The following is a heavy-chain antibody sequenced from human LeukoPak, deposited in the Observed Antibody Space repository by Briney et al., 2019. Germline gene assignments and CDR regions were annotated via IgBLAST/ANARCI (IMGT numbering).Heavy chain of an antibody. CDR3: ARADSRTSWQFDP. J-gene: IGHJ5*02. CDR2: IIPIFGTA. D-gene: IGHD6-13*01. CDR1: GGTFSSYA. Sequence: GASVKVSCKASGGTFSSYAISWGRQAPGQGLEWMGGIIPIFGTANYAQKFQGRVTITTDESTSTAYMELSSLRSEDTAVYYCARADSRTSWQFDPWGQGTLVTVSS. V-gene: IGHV1-69*05.